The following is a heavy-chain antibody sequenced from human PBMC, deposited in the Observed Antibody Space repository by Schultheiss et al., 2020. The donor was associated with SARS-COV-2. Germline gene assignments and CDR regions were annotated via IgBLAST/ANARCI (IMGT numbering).Heavy chain of an antibody. CDR2: ILPMFDTL. J-gene: IGHJ2*01. CDR1: GGTFSSYA. CDR3: ARARTTVTVPYWYFDL. Sequence: SVKVSCKASGGTFSSYAISWVRQAPGQGLEWMGYILPMFDTLNYAQKFQERVTITRDTSISTAYMELSRLRSDDTAVYYCARARTTVTVPYWYFDLWGRGTLVTVSS. V-gene: IGHV1-69*05. D-gene: IGHD4-17*01.